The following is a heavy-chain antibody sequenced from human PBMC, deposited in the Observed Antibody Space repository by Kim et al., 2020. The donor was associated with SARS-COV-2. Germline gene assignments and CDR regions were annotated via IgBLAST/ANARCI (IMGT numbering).Heavy chain of an antibody. CDR2: IYYSGST. Sequence: SETLSLTCTVSGGSISSYYWSWIRQPPGKGLEWIGYIYYSGSTNYNPSLKSRVTISVDTSKNLFSLMLRSVSAAATAVYYCARVHREWLQYTANWYFDLWGRGTLVTVSP. CDR1: GGSISSYY. V-gene: IGHV4-59*01. CDR3: ARVHREWLQYTANWYFDL. J-gene: IGHJ2*01. D-gene: IGHD3-3*01.